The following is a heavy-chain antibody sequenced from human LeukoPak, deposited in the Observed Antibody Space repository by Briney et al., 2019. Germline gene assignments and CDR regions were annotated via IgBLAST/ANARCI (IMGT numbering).Heavy chain of an antibody. D-gene: IGHD4-17*01. J-gene: IGHJ4*02. CDR3: ATVPYGDYGTFDY. CDR1: GAAISSADYY. CDR2: IYYSGST. Sequence: WQTRCLTCTVSGAAISSADYYWSWIRQPPGKGLEWICYIYYSGSTYYNPSLKSRVTISVDTSKNQFSLKLRSVTAANTAVYYCATVPYGDYGTFDYWGQGTLVTVSP. V-gene: IGHV4-30-4*01.